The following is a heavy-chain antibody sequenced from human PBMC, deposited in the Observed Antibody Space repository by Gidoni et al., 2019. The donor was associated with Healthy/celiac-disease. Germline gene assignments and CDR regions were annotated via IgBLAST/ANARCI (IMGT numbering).Heavy chain of an antibody. V-gene: IGHV1-69*08. CDR2: IIPILGIA. J-gene: IGHJ5*02. CDR3: ARESAPGIAVAGKGRPRGVFDP. CDR1: GGTFSSYT. D-gene: IGHD6-19*01. Sequence: QVQLVQSGAEVKKPGSSVKVSCKASGGTFSSYTISWVRQAPGQGLEWMGRIIPILGIANYAQKFQGRVTITADKSTSTAYMELSSLRSEDTAVYYCARESAPGIAVAGKGRPRGVFDPWGQGTLVTVSS.